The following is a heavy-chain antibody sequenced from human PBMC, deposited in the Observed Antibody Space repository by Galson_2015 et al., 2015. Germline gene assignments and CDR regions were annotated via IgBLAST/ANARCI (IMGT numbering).Heavy chain of an antibody. V-gene: IGHV4-59*01. CDR2: IYYSGST. J-gene: IGHJ3*02. D-gene: IGHD6-13*01. Sequence: SETLSLTCSVSGGSISSYYWSWIRQPPGKGLEWIGYIYYSGSTNYNPSLKSRVTISVDTSNNQFSLKLSSVTAADTAVYYCGRLPIGIADDAFDIWGQGTMVTVSS. CDR1: GGSISSYY. CDR3: GRLPIGIADDAFDI.